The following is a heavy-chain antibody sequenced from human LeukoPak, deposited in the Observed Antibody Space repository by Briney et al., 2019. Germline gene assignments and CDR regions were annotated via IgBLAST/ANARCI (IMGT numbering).Heavy chain of an antibody. CDR2: FYYSGST. J-gene: IGHJ4*02. CDR1: GGSFSNYY. Sequence: SETLSLTCTVQGGSFSNYYWSWIRQPPGKGLEWIGHFYYSGSTTYSPSLTSRVTISVDTSRNQFSLKLTSVSAADTAVYFCARGQGGNYYLNYFDYWGQGALVTVSS. V-gene: IGHV4-59*01. CDR3: ARGQGGNYYLNYFDY. D-gene: IGHD1-26*01.